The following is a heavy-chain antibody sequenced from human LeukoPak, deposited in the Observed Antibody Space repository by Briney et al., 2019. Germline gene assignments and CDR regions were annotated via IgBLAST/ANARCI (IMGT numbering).Heavy chain of an antibody. CDR2: MNPNSGNT. J-gene: IGHJ3*02. V-gene: IGHV1-8*01. Sequence: ALVKVSCKASGYTFTSYDINWVRQATGQGLEWMGWMNPNSGNTGYAQKFQGRVTMTRNTSISTAYMELSSLRSEDTAVYYCAVGVAAYYDAFDIWGQGTMVTVSS. D-gene: IGHD2-15*01. CDR1: GYTFTSYD. CDR3: AVGVAAYYDAFDI.